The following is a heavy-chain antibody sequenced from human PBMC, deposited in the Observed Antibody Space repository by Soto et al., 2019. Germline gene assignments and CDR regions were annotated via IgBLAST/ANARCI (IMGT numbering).Heavy chain of an antibody. D-gene: IGHD1-1*01. CDR3: VRDGTKTLRDWFDP. Sequence: SETLSLTCTVSGASISGFYWSWIRKSAGKGLEWIGRIYATGTTDYNLSLKSRVMMSVDTSKKQFSLKLRSETAADTAVYYCVRDGTKTLRDWFDPWGQGISVTVSS. CDR2: IYATGTT. V-gene: IGHV4-4*07. CDR1: GASISGFY. J-gene: IGHJ5*02.